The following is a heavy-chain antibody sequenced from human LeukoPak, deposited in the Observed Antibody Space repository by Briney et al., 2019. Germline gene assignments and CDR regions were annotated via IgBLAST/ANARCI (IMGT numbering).Heavy chain of an antibody. CDR3: ARASYSSGYYHDAFDI. Sequence: SVKVSCKASGGTFSSYAISWVRQAPGQGLEWMGGIIPIFGTANYAQKFQGRVTITTDESTSTAYVELSSLRSEDTAVYYCARASYSSGYYHDAFDIWGQGTTVTVSS. CDR2: IIPIFGTA. CDR1: GGTFSSYA. J-gene: IGHJ3*02. D-gene: IGHD3-22*01. V-gene: IGHV1-69*05.